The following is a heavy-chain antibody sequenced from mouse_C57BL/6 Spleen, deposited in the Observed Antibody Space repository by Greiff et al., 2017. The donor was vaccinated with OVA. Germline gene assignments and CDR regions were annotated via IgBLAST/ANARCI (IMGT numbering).Heavy chain of an antibody. CDR3: AVRRDYYAMDY. J-gene: IGHJ4*01. Sequence: EVQGVESGGDLVKPGGSLKLSCAASGFTFSSYGMSWVRQTPDKRLEWVATISSGGSYTYYPDSVKGRFTISRDNAKNTLYLQLSSLKSEDTAMYYCAVRRDYYAMDYGGQGTSVTVSS. CDR1: GFTFSSYG. CDR2: ISSGGSYT. V-gene: IGHV5-6*01.